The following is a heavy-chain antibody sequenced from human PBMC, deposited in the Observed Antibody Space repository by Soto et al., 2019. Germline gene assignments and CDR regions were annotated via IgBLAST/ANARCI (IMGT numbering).Heavy chain of an antibody. D-gene: IGHD3-16*01. V-gene: IGHV3-23*01. CDR2: ISGGGTT. CDR1: GFTLTTSV. CDR3: ANFLLGHAWEGIEI. Sequence: EVQLLESGGDLVQPGESLRLSCVASGFTLTTSVMSWVRQAPGKGLQWVSSISGGGTTYYADSVKGRFTISRDNSSNTWLLKIGTLTEQDTPVYYCANFLLGHAWEGIEIWGQGTMVTVSS. J-gene: IGHJ3*02.